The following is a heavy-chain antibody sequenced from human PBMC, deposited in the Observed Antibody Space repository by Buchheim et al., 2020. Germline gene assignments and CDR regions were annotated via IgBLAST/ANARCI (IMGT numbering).Heavy chain of an antibody. CDR1: GFTFSSSG. J-gene: IGHJ4*02. D-gene: IGHD5-18*01. Sequence: QVQLVESGGGVVQPGGSLRLSCAASGFTFSSSGMHWVRQAPGKGLEWVAVISYDGSNKYYADSVKGRFTISRDNSKNTLYLQMNSLRAEDTAVYYCAKGLQDTAMDHFDYWGQGTL. V-gene: IGHV3-30*18. CDR2: ISYDGSNK. CDR3: AKGLQDTAMDHFDY.